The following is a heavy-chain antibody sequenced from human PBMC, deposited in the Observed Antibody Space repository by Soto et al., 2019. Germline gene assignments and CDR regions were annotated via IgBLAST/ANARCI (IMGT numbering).Heavy chain of an antibody. Sequence: PSEALSLTWTVSGGSVSSGIYYGIWIRQPPGKGLEWIGYIYYSGSTNYNPSLKSRVTISVDTSKNQFSLKLSSVTAADTAVYYCARDPGDYGAFDIWGQGTIITV. CDR1: GGSVSSGIYY. CDR2: IYYSGST. CDR3: ARDPGDYGAFDI. J-gene: IGHJ3*02. V-gene: IGHV4-61*01. D-gene: IGHD4-17*01.